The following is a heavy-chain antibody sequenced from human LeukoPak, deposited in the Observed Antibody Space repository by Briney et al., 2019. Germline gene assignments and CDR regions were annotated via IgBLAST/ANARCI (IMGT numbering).Heavy chain of an antibody. CDR1: GFTFSSYA. CDR2: ISGSGGST. CDR3: AKGSRDFWSGYYNYYYYMDV. Sequence: GGSLRLSCAASGFTFSSYAMSWVRQAPGKGLEWVSAISGSGGSTYYADSVKGRFSISRDNSENTLYLQMNSLRAEDTAVYYCAKGSRDFWSGYYNYYYYMDVWGKGTTVTVSS. V-gene: IGHV3-23*01. D-gene: IGHD3-3*01. J-gene: IGHJ6*03.